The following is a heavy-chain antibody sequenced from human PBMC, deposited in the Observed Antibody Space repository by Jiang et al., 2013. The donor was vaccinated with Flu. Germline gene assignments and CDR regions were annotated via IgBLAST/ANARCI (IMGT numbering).Heavy chain of an antibody. D-gene: IGHD6-13*01. V-gene: IGHV4-30-4*01. CDR1: GGSISSGDYY. CDR3: ARSIAAAGYYYYGMDV. CDR2: IYYSGST. J-gene: IGHJ6*02. Sequence: PGLVKPSQTLSLTCTVSGGSISSGDYYWSWIRQPPGKGLEWIGYIYYSGSTYYNPSLKSRVTISVDTSKNQFSLKLSSVTAADTAVYYCARSIAAAGYYYYGMDVWGQGTTVTVSS.